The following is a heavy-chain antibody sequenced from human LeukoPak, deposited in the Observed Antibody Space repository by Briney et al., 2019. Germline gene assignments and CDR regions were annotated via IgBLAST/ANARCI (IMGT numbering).Heavy chain of an antibody. Sequence: PGGSLRLSCAASGFTFSSYSMDWVRQAPGKGLEWVSSITSSNSYIYYADSVKGRFTISRDNAKNSLYLQVNSLRAEDTAVYYCARSHNMDVWGQGTTVTVSS. CDR1: GFTFSSYS. J-gene: IGHJ6*02. CDR2: ITSSNSYI. V-gene: IGHV3-21*01. CDR3: ARSHNMDV.